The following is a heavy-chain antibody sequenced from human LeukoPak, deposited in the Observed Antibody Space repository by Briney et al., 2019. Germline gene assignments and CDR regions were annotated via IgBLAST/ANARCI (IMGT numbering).Heavy chain of an antibody. V-gene: IGHV3-30*18. CDR2: ISYDGSNK. Sequence: GGSLRLSCAASGFTFSSYGMHWVRQAPGKGLEWVAVISYDGSNKYYADSVKGRFTISRDNSKNTLYLQMNSLRAEDTAVYYCAKDFAHSYFSFYYYYYGMDVWGQGTTVTVSS. CDR3: AKDFAHSYFSFYYYYYGMDV. CDR1: GFTFSSYG. J-gene: IGHJ6*02. D-gene: IGHD5-18*01.